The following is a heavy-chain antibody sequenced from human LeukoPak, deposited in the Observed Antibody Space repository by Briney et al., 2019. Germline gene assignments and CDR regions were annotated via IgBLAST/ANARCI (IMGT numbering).Heavy chain of an antibody. CDR1: GFTVSSDS. CDR3: ARDRRYSSSWDEYYFDY. V-gene: IGHV3-20*04. D-gene: IGHD6-13*01. Sequence: GGSLRLSCTVSGFTVSSDSMGWVRQAPGKGLEWVSGINWNGGSTGYADSVKGRFTISRDNAKNSLYLQMNSLRAEDTALYYCARDRRYSSSWDEYYFDYWGQGTLVTVSS. J-gene: IGHJ4*02. CDR2: INWNGGST.